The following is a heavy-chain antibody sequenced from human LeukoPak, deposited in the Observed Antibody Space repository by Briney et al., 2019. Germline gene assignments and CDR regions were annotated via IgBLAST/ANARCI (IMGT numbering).Heavy chain of an antibody. CDR3: AREGSSHDYGDYVDAFDI. D-gene: IGHD4-17*01. Sequence: PSETLSLTCTASGGTISSYYWSWIRQPPGKGLEWIGYIYYSGSTNYNPSLKGRVTISVDTSKNRFSLKLNSGTAADTAVYYCAREGSSHDYGDYVDAFDIWGQGTMVTVSS. CDR2: IYYSGST. J-gene: IGHJ3*02. CDR1: GGTISSYY. V-gene: IGHV4-59*01.